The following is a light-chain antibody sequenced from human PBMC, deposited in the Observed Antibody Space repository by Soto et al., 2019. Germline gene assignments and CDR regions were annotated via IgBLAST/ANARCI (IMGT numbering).Light chain of an antibody. CDR1: QSVSNN. CDR2: GAS. CDR3: QQYNNWPYT. Sequence: EIVMTQSPATLSVSPGERATLSCRASQSVSNNLAWYQQKPGQAPRLLIYGASTMAAGIPARFSGCGSGTDFTPTISSLQSDALVVYYCQQYNNWPYTFGQGTQLESK. J-gene: IGKJ2*01. V-gene: IGKV3-15*01.